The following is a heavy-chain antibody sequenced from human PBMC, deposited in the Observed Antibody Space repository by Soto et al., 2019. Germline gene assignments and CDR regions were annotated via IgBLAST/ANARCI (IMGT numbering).Heavy chain of an antibody. CDR1: GFTFSSYG. V-gene: IGHV3-30*18. J-gene: IGHJ6*02. CDR2: ISYDGSNK. Sequence: GGSLRLSCAASGFTFSSYGMHWVRQAPGKGLEWVAVISYDGSNKYYADSVKGRFTISRDNSKNTLYLQMNSLRAEDTAVYYCAKVPPIYCSGGSCYSSDVWGQGTTVTVSS. CDR3: AKVPPIYCSGGSCYSSDV. D-gene: IGHD2-15*01.